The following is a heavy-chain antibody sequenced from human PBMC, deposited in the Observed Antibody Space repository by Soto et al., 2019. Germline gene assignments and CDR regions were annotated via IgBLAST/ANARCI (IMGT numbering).Heavy chain of an antibody. D-gene: IGHD3-10*01. J-gene: IGHJ6*02. V-gene: IGHV5-10-1*01. Sequence: EVQLVQSGAEVKKPGESLRISCKGSGYSFTSYWSSWVRQMPGKGLEWMGRIDPSDSYTNASPSFQGHATIPADKSISTAYLKWSRRQASDTAMYYCARLALVRGVPTSGMDVWGQGTTVTVSS. CDR3: ARLALVRGVPTSGMDV. CDR1: GYSFTSYW. CDR2: IDPSDSYT.